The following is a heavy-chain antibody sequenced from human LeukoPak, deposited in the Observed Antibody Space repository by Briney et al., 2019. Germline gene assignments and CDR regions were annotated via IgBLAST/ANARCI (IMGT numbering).Heavy chain of an antibody. D-gene: IGHD3-10*01. CDR1: GLTFSDYR. J-gene: IGHJ4*02. V-gene: IGHV3-74*01. Sequence: GGSLRLSCAAAGLTFSDYRLHWVRKAPWKGLVWVSRINTDGSITNYADAVKGRFSISRDNAKNTLYLQMSSLRAEDTAVYYCARDRGPRTGFMVREAYDYWGQGTLSPSPQ. CDR2: INTDGSIT. CDR3: ARDRGPRTGFMVREAYDY.